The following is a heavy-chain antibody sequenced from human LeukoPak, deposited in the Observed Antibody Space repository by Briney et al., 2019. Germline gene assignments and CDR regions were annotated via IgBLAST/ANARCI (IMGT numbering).Heavy chain of an antibody. J-gene: IGHJ6*03. Sequence: GGSLRLSCAGSGFTFNRYNMNWFRQAPGKGLERVSSIGSRSSYIFYADSVKGRFTISRDNAKNSLYLQMNSLGAEDTAVYYCARDAQWLVPEGYYYYMDVWGKGTTVTVSS. CDR3: ARDAQWLVPEGYYYYMDV. CDR1: GFTFNRYN. CDR2: IGSRSSYI. V-gene: IGHV3-21*01. D-gene: IGHD6-19*01.